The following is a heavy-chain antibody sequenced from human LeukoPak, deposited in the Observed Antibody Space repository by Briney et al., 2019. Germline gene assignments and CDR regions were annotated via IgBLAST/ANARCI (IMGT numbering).Heavy chain of an antibody. CDR3: ARVGITGTTVDWFDP. CDR1: GGSISSSSYY. CDR2: IYYSGST. J-gene: IGHJ5*02. V-gene: IGHV4-39*07. D-gene: IGHD1-7*01. Sequence: SETLSLTCTVSGGSISSSSYYWGWIRQPPGKGLEWIGSIYYSGSTYYNPSLKSRVTISVDTSKKQFSLKLSSVTAADTAVYYCARVGITGTTVDWFDPWGQGTLVTVSS.